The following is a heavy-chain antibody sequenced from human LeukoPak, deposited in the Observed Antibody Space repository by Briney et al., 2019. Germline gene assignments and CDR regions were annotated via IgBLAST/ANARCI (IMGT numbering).Heavy chain of an antibody. J-gene: IGHJ3*02. CDR2: IYYSGST. V-gene: IGHV4-30-2*03. Sequence: SETLSLTCAVSGGSISSGGYSWSWIRQPPGKGLEWIGSIYYSGSTYYNPSLKSRVTISVDTSKNQFSLKLSSVTAADTAVYYCARHLNDAFDIWGQGTMVTVSS. CDR1: GGSISSGGYS. CDR3: ARHLNDAFDI.